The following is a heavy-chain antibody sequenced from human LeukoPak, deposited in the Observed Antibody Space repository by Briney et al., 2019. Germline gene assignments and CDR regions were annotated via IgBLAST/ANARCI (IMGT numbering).Heavy chain of an antibody. CDR2: IQNDGSNK. Sequence: PGGSLRLSCAASGFTFSTYGIHWVRQAPGKGLEWVAFIQNDGSNKYYADSVKGRFTISRDNAKNSLYLQMNSLRAEDTAVYYCARQRWSWYFYMDVWGKGTTVTISS. V-gene: IGHV3-30*12. CDR3: ARQRWSWYFYMDV. D-gene: IGHD2-15*01. CDR1: GFTFSTYG. J-gene: IGHJ6*03.